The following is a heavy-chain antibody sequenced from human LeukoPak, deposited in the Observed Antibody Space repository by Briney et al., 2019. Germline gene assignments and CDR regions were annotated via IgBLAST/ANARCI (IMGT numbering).Heavy chain of an antibody. D-gene: IGHD2-15*01. CDR1: GFTFSSYS. CDR3: ARRGPYCSGGGCYSRTSNWFDP. V-gene: IGHV4-34*01. Sequence: GSLRLSCAASGFTFSSYSMNWVRQPPGKGLEWIGEINHSGSTNYNPSLKSRVTISVDTSKNQFSLKLSSVTATDTAVYYCARRGPYCSGGGCYSRTSNWFDPWGQGTLVTVSS. CDR2: INHSGST. J-gene: IGHJ5*02.